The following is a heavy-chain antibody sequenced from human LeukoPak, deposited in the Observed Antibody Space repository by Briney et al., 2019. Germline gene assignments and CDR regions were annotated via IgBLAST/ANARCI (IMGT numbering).Heavy chain of an antibody. V-gene: IGHV3-23*01. CDR1: GFTFSSNA. J-gene: IGHJ4*02. D-gene: IGHD6-19*01. CDR3: AKGSRQFSRDKAGPIDY. Sequence: GGSLRLSCAGSGFTFSSNAMSWVRQAPGKGLEWVSSISDSGDFTYYADSVEGRFTISRDNSKNTLFVQMSSLRAEDTAVYYCAKGSRQFSRDKAGPIDYWGQGTLVTVSS. CDR2: ISDSGDFT.